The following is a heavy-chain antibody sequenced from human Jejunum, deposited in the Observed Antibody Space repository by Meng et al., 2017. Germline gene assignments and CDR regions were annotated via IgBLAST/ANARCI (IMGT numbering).Heavy chain of an antibody. D-gene: IGHD2-15*01. CDR1: GFTFTTYV. CDR3: AKGGWLDS. J-gene: IGHJ4*02. CDR2: ISVSGDGT. Sequence: GGSLRLSCAASGFTFTTYVMTWVRQAPGEGLEWVSTISVSGDGTYYADSVKGRFTISRDNSKNTLYLQMNSLRAEDTALYYCAKGGWLDSWGQGTLVTVSS. V-gene: IGHV3-23*01.